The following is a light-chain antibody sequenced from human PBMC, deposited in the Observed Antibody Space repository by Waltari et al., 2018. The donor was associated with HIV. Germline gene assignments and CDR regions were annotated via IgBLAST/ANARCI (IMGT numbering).Light chain of an antibody. V-gene: IGKV3-20*01. CDR1: ESVSTV. CDR2: GAS. J-gene: IGKJ5*01. CDR3: QQYGTSPPTT. Sequence: DIALTQSPGTLSLSPGARAPLSCRASESVSTVLAWYRQRPGQAPRLLIYGASIRSTGIPDRFSGSGSGTDFTLTISRLEPEDFAVYYCQQYGTSPPTTFGQGTRLEIK.